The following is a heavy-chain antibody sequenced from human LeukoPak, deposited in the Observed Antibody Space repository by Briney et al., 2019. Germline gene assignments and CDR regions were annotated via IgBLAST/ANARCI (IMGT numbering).Heavy chain of an antibody. CDR1: GFTFSSYA. CDR2: ISASGANT. V-gene: IGHV3-23*01. D-gene: IGHD6-19*01. J-gene: IGHJ4*02. Sequence: GGSLRLSCAASGFTFSSYAMSWVRQAPGKGLEWISDISASGANTYYADSVKGRFTISRDNSKNTLSLQVNSLRAEDTAVYYCTKGQAVADTTFDSWGRGTLVTASS. CDR3: TKGQAVADTTFDS.